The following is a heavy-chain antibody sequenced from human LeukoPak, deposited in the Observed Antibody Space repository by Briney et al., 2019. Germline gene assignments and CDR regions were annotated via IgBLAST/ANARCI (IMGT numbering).Heavy chain of an antibody. CDR1: GGSFSGYY. J-gene: IGHJ4*02. Sequence: SETLSLTCAVYGGSFSGYYWSWIRQPPGKGLEWIGEINHSGSTNYNPSLKSRVSISVDTSKNQFSLKLNSVTAADTAVYYRVRDRRPPYYFDYWGQGTLVTVSS. V-gene: IGHV4-34*01. CDR2: INHSGST. CDR3: VRDRRPPYYFDY.